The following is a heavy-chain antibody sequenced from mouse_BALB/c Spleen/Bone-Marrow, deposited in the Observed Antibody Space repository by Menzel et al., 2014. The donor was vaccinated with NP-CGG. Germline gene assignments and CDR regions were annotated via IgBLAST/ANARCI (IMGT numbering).Heavy chain of an antibody. CDR1: GYTFTSYW. V-gene: IGHV1-69*02. J-gene: IGHJ4*01. CDR3: ARWLLRYYAMDD. CDR2: IDPSDSYT. D-gene: IGHD2-3*01. Sequence: QVQLQQSGAELVKPGASVKLSCKASGYTFTSYWMHWVTQRPGQGLEWIGEIDPSDSYTNYNQKFKGKATLTVDKSSSTAYMQLSSLTSEDSAVYFCARWLLRYYAMDDWGQGTSVTVSS.